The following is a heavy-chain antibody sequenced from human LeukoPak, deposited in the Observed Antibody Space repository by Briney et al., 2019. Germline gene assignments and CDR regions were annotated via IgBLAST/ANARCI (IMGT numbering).Heavy chain of an antibody. CDR3: AGTNCSSTSCYYYYYMDV. CDR1: GGSISSHY. J-gene: IGHJ6*03. Sequence: SETLSLTCTVSGGSISSHYWSWIRQPPGKGLEWIGYIYYSGSTNYNPSLKSRVTISVDTSKNQFSLKLSSVTAADTAVYYCAGTNCSSTSCYYYYYMDVWGKGTTVTASS. CDR2: IYYSGST. V-gene: IGHV4-59*11. D-gene: IGHD2-2*01.